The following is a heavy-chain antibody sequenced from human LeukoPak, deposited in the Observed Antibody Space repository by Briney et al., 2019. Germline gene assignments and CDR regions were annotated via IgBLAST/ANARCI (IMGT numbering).Heavy chain of an antibody. CDR3: ARQGRGYGGNSDY. CDR2: IYYSGST. V-gene: IGHV4-59*08. D-gene: IGHD4-23*01. Sequence: SETLSLTCSVSGGSISSYYWTWIRQPPGKGLEWIGYIYYSGSTNYNPSLESRVTISVDTSKNQFSLKLSSVTAADTAVYYCARQGRGYGGNSDYWGQGTLVTVSS. CDR1: GGSISSYY. J-gene: IGHJ4*02.